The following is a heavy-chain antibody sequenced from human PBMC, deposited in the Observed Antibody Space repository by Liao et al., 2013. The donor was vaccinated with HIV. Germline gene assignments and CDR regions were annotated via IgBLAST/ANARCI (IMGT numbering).Heavy chain of an antibody. CDR3: ARASGEXAFDI. Sequence: QLQLQESGPGLVKPSETLSLTCTVSGGSISSSSYYWGWIRQPPGKGLEWIGSIYYSGSTNNNLSLKSRVTISVDTSKNQFSLKLSSVTAADTAVYYCARASGEXAFDIWGQGTMVTVSS. D-gene: IGHD7-27*01. CDR2: IYYSGST. V-gene: IGHV4-39*07. CDR1: GGSISSSSYY. J-gene: IGHJ3*02.